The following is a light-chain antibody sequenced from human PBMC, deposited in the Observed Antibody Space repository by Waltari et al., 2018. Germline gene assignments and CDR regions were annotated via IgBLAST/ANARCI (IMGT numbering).Light chain of an antibody. Sequence: DIEMTQSPSTLSAFVRATVTITCRASQTITNLFAWYQQRPGKAPKVLIYKASSLESGGPSRFSGSGSGTEFTLTISSLQPDDFATYYCQHYETYPVSFGQGTKLEIK. J-gene: IGKJ2*03. CDR1: QTITNL. V-gene: IGKV1-5*03. CDR3: QHYETYPVS. CDR2: KAS.